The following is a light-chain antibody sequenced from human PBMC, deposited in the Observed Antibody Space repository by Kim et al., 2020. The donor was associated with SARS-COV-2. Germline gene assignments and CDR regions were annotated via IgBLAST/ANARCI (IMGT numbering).Light chain of an antibody. J-gene: IGLJ3*02. CDR3: SSYTTSSTWV. CDR2: DVN. Sequence: GQSITISCPGTSSDVGTYNYVAWYQQHPGKAPKLMIYDVNKRPSGVSTRFSGSKSGNTASLTISVLQAEDEADYYCSSYTTSSTWVFGGGTQLTVL. CDR1: SSDVGTYNY. V-gene: IGLV2-14*03.